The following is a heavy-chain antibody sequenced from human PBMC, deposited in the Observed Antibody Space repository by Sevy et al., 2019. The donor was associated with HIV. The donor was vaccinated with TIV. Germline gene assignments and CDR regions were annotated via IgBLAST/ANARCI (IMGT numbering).Heavy chain of an antibody. CDR2: IKSKTDGGTT. V-gene: IGHV3-15*01. J-gene: IGHJ6*03. D-gene: IGHD3-10*01. CDR1: GFTFSNAW. Sequence: GGFLRLSCAASGFTFSNAWMSWVRQAPGKGLEWVGRIKSKTDGGTTDYAAPVKGRFTISRDDSKNTLYLQMNSLKTADTAVYYCTTVRSRTVRGVIIGYYYYYYMDVWGKGTTVTVSS. CDR3: TTVRSRTVRGVIIGYYYYYYMDV.